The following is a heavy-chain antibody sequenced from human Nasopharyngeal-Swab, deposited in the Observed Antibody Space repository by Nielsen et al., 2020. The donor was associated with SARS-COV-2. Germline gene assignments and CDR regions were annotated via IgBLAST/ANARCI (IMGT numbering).Heavy chain of an antibody. D-gene: IGHD3-9*01. V-gene: IGHV3-30*02. J-gene: IGHJ6*02. CDR1: GFTFSSYG. CDR2: IWYDGSNK. CDR3: VKADRYYDILTGYPLTDYYYYGMDV. Sequence: GGSLRLSCAASGFTFSSYGMHWVRQAPGKGLEGVAVIWYDGSNKYYADSVKGRFTISRDNSKNTLYLQMSSLRAEDTAVYYCVKADRYYDILTGYPLTDYYYYGMDVWGQGTTVTVSS.